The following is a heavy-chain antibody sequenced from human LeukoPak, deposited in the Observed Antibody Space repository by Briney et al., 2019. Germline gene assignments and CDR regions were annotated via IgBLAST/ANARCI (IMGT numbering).Heavy chain of an antibody. J-gene: IGHJ6*02. CDR3: ARAGYYGSGSYPRLSYYGMDV. D-gene: IGHD3-10*01. Sequence: PGRSLRLSCAASGFTFSSYAMHWVRQAPGKGLEWVAVISYDGSNKYYADSVKGRFTISRDNSKNTLYLQMNSLRAGDTAVYYCARAGYYGSGSYPRLSYYGMDVWGQGTTVTVSS. CDR1: GFTFSSYA. V-gene: IGHV3-30-3*01. CDR2: ISYDGSNK.